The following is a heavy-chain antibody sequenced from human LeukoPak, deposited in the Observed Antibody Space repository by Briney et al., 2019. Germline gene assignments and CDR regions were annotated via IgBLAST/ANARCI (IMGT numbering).Heavy chain of an antibody. CDR2: INPNSGGT. Sequence: ASVKVSCKASGYAFTGYYMHWVRQAPGQGLEWMGWINPNSGGTNYAQKFQGRVTMTRDTSISTAYMELSRLRSDDTAVYYCARDSSGWDDFDYWGQGTLVTVSS. V-gene: IGHV1-2*02. CDR3: ARDSSGWDDFDY. CDR1: GYAFTGYY. J-gene: IGHJ4*02. D-gene: IGHD6-19*01.